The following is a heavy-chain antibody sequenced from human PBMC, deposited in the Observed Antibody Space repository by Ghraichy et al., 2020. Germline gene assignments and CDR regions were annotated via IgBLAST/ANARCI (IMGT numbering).Heavy chain of an antibody. V-gene: IGHV3-21*01. J-gene: IGHJ4*02. Sequence: GGSLRLSCVASGFTFSRYSMNWVRQAPGKGLEWVSTISSISPYIYYADSVKGRFTISRDNAKNSLYLQMNSLRADDTAVYYCARDLSLAMPGGFDYWGQGTLVTVAS. CDR3: ARDLSLAMPGGFDY. CDR1: GFTFSRYS. D-gene: IGHD2-2*01. CDR2: ISSISPYI.